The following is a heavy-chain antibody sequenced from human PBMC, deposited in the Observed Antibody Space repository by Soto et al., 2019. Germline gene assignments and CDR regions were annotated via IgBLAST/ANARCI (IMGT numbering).Heavy chain of an antibody. Sequence: PGLSXRLSCSSSVFTFIDYYVILIRHAPGKGLEFVSYISSSCSTIYYADSVKGRFTISRYNAKNSLYLQMNSLRAEDTAVYYCARDPFRYFDWLFTKWKGLETWGPGPLV. D-gene: IGHD3-9*01. CDR2: ISSSCSTI. V-gene: IGHV3-11*01. CDR1: VFTFIDYY. J-gene: IGHJ5*02. CDR3: ARDPFRYFDWLFTKWKGLET.